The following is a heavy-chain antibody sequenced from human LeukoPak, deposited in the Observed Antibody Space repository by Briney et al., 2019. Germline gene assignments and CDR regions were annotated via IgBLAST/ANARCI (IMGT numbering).Heavy chain of an antibody. CDR3: ATVRYSYGQTYYYYYMDV. Sequence: GASVKVSCKASGYTFTSYGISWVRQAPGQGLEWMGWISAYNGNTNYAQKLQGRVTMTTDTSTSTAYMELSSLRSEDTAVYYCATVRYSYGQTYYYYYMDVWGKGTTVTISS. CDR2: ISAYNGNT. CDR1: GYTFTSYG. J-gene: IGHJ6*03. V-gene: IGHV1-18*01. D-gene: IGHD5-18*01.